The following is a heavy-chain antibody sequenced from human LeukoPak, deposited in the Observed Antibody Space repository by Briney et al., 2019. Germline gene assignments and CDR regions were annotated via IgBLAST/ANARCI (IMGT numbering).Heavy chain of an antibody. V-gene: IGHV3-23*01. Sequence: SGGSLRLSCVVSGFTFSSYPMSWVRQAPGKGLEWVSVISESGDVTHYADSMKGRFTISRDNTKNTLNLQMNGLRDEDTAIYYCARDSSHYLGSSDYWGQRALVTVSS. D-gene: IGHD6-6*01. CDR1: GFTFSSYP. CDR3: ARDSSHYLGSSDY. J-gene: IGHJ4*02. CDR2: ISESGDVT.